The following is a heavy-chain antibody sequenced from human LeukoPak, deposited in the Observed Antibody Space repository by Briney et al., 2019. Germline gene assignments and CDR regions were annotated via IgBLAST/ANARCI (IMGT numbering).Heavy chain of an antibody. Sequence: PGGSLRLSCAASGFTFSSYWMHWVRQAPGKGLVWVSRINSDGSSTSYADSVKGRFTISRDNAKNTLYLQMNSLRAEDTAVYYCAREGDMERLGVFDIWGQGTMVTVSS. CDR3: AREGDMERLGVFDI. CDR2: INSDGSST. D-gene: IGHD1-1*01. J-gene: IGHJ3*02. CDR1: GFTFSSYW. V-gene: IGHV3-74*01.